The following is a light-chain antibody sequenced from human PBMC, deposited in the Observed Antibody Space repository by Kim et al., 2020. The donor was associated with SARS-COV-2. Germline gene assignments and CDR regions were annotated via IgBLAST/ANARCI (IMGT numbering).Light chain of an antibody. J-gene: IGKJ3*01. CDR1: QGISNY. CDR3: QKYNSAPLT. CDR2: AAS. Sequence: ASVGDRVTITCRASQGISNYLAWYQQKPGKVPRLLIYAASTLQSGVPSRFSGSGSGTDFTLTISSLQPEDVATYYCQKYNSAPLTFGPGTRVEIK. V-gene: IGKV1-27*01.